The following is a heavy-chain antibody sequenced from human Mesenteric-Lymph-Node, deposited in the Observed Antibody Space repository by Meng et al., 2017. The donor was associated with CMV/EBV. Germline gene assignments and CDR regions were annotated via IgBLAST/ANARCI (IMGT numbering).Heavy chain of an antibody. V-gene: IGHV3-21*01. J-gene: IGHJ6*02. Sequence: GESLKISCAASGFTFSSYWMSWVRQAPGKGLEWVSSISSSSSYIYYADSVKGRFTISRDNAKNSLYLQMNSLRAEDTAVYYCARDLATEDYYYYGMDVWGQGTTVTVSS. CDR2: ISSSSSYI. D-gene: IGHD5-12*01. CDR3: ARDLATEDYYYYGMDV. CDR1: GFTFSSYW.